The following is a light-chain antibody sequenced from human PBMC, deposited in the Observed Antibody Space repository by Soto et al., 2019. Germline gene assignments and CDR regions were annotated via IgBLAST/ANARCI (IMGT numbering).Light chain of an antibody. Sequence: EIVLTQSPATLSLSPGERATLSCRASQSVSSYLAWYQQKPGQAPRLLIYDASNRATAIPARFSGSGSGTDFTLTISSLEPEDFAVYYCQQRSNGFTFGPGNKVDIK. J-gene: IGKJ3*01. CDR3: QQRSNGFT. CDR2: DAS. V-gene: IGKV3-11*01. CDR1: QSVSSY.